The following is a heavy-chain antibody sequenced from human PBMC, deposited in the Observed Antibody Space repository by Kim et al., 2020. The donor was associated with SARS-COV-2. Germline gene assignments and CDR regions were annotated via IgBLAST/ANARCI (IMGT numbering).Heavy chain of an antibody. CDR1: GFTFNIYG. J-gene: IGHJ4*02. V-gene: IGHV3-30*18. CDR3: AKDRLQYISGFLAL. D-gene: IGHD4-4*01. CDR2: ISNDGNYK. Sequence: GGSLRLSCAASGFTFNIYGIHWVRQAPGKGLEWVAVISNDGNYKYYADSVKGRFTISRDNSKNTLYLQMNSLRSEDTAVYYCAKDRLQYISGFLALWGQGSLGTVSS.